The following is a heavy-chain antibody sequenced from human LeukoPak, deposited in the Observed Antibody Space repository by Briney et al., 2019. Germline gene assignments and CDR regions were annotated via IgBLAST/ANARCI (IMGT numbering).Heavy chain of an antibody. V-gene: IGHV4-59*02. CDR3: ARDPTYYYDSSGEGNAFDI. D-gene: IGHD3-22*01. CDR1: GGSVSGYY. J-gene: IGHJ3*02. CDR2: IYYSGNT. Sequence: SETLSLTGTVSGGSVSGYYWSWIRQPPGKGLEWIGYIYYSGNTKYNPSLKSRVTMSVDTSKNQFSLKLSSVTAADTAVYYCARDPTYYYDSSGEGNAFDIWGQGTMVTVSS.